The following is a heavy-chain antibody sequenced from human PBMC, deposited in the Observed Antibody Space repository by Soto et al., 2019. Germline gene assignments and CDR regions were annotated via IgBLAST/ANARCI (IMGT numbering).Heavy chain of an antibody. J-gene: IGHJ6*02. V-gene: IGHV3-30-3*01. CDR2: ISYDGSNK. CDR3: ARDHGSGWTDYYYYGMDV. D-gene: IGHD6-19*01. Sequence: SCKASGYTFTSYAMHWVRQAPGKGLEWVAVISYDGSNKYYADSVKGRFTISRDNSKNTLYLQMNSLRAEDTAVYYCARDHGSGWTDYYYYGMDVWGQGTTVTVSS. CDR1: GYTFTSYA.